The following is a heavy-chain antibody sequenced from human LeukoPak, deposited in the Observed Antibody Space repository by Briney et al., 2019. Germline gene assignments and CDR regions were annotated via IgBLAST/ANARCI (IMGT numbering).Heavy chain of an antibody. V-gene: IGHV3-21*01. D-gene: IGHD5-12*01. Sequence: AGGSLRLSCAASGFTFSSYSMNWVRQAPGKGLEWVSSISSSSSYIYYADSVKGRFTISRDNAKNSLYLQMNSLRAEDTAVYYCASPQGQYSDYESLRYWGQGTLVTVSS. CDR3: ASPQGQYSDYESLRY. CDR2: ISSSSSYI. CDR1: GFTFSSYS. J-gene: IGHJ4*02.